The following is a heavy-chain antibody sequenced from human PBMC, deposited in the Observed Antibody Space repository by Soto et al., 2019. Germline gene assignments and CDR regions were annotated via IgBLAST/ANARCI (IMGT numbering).Heavy chain of an antibody. CDR3: ARDRAYCSGGSCYSVLDY. CDR1: GFTFSSYA. J-gene: IGHJ4*02. Sequence: QVQLVESGGGVVQPGRSLRLSCAASGFTFSSYAMHWVRQAPGKGLEWVAVISYDGSNKYYADSVKGRFTISRDNSKNTLYLQMSSLRAEDTAVYYCARDRAYCSGGSCYSVLDYWGQGTLVTVSS. V-gene: IGHV3-30-3*01. D-gene: IGHD2-15*01. CDR2: ISYDGSNK.